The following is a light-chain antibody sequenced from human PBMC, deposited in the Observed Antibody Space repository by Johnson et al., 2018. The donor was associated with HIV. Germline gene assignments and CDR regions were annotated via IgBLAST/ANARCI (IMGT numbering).Light chain of an antibody. CDR3: GTWDSSLSAPGYV. CDR1: DSNIGNNY. CDR2: ENN. V-gene: IGLV1-51*02. Sequence: QSVLTQPPSVSAAPGQKVTISCFGSDSNIGNNYVSWYQQLPGTAPKLLIYENNKRPSGIPDRFSGSKSGTSATLGITGLQTGDEADYYCGTWDSSLSAPGYVFGTGTKVTVL. J-gene: IGLJ1*01.